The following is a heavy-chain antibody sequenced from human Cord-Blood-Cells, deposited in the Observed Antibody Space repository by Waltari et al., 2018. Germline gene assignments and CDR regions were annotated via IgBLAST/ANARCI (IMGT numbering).Heavy chain of an antibody. CDR2: IWYDGSNK. CDR1: GFTFSSYV. V-gene: IGHV3-33*01. CDR3: AREYQLLLDY. Sequence: QVQLVEAGGGVVQPGRSLRLSGAGSGFTFSSYVMHWVRQAPGKGLEWVAVIWYDGSNKYYADSVKGRFTISRDNSKNTLYLQMNSLRAEDTAVYYCAREYQLLLDYWGQGTLVTVSS. D-gene: IGHD2-2*01. J-gene: IGHJ4*02.